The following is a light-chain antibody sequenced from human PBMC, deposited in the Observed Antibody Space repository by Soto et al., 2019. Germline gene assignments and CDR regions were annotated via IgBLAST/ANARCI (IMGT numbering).Light chain of an antibody. CDR3: SSYTTSGTPYV. CDR1: NSDIGSYKY. Sequence: QAVLTQPSSLSGSPGQSITISCAGSNSDIGSYKYVSWFQQHPGKAPKLIISEVSDRPSGVSTRFSGSKSGNTASLTISGLQPEDEADYYCSSYTTSGTPYVFGTGTKVTVL. CDR2: EVS. J-gene: IGLJ1*01. V-gene: IGLV2-14*01.